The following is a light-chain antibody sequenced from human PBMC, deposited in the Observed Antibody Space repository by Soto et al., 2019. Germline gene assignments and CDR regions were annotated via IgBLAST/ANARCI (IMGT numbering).Light chain of an antibody. V-gene: IGLV1-40*01. J-gene: IGLJ2*01. CDR2: GNN. CDR3: QSYDSSLSGVV. Sequence: QSVLTQPPSVSGAPGQRVTISCTGSSSNIGAGYDVHWYQQLPGTAPKLLIYGNNNRPSGVPDGFSGSKSGTSASLAITGLQAEDEADYYCQSYDSSLSGVVFGGGTKLTVL. CDR1: SSNIGAGYD.